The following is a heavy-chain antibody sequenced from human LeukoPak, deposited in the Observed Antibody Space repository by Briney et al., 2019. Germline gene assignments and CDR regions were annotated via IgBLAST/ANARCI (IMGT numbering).Heavy chain of an antibody. CDR3: ASLGAATFH. D-gene: IGHD1-26*01. J-gene: IGHJ4*02. CDR1: GFTVSSNY. CDR2: IYGGDST. Sequence: PGGSLRLSCAVSGFTVSSNYTNWVRQAPGKGLEWISVIYGGDSTYYADSVKGRFTISRDNSKNTLYLQMNSLRAEDTAVYYCASLGAATFHWGQGTLVTVSS. V-gene: IGHV3-66*02.